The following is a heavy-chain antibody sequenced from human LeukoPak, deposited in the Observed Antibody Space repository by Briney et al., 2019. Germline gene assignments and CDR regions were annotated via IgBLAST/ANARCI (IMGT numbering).Heavy chain of an antibody. Sequence: KDGESLKISCKGSGYSFTSYWIGWVRQMPGKGLEWMGIIYPGDSDTRYSPSFQGQVTISADKSINTAYLQWSSLKASDTAMYYCARGLYSYDYYFDYWGQGTLVTVSS. CDR3: ARGLYSYDYYFDY. J-gene: IGHJ4*02. CDR2: IYPGDSDT. CDR1: GYSFTSYW. V-gene: IGHV5-51*01. D-gene: IGHD5-18*01.